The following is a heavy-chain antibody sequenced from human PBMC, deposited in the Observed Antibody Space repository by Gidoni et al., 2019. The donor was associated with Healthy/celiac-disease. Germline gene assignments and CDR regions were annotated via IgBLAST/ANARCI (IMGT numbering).Heavy chain of an antibody. CDR2: IFSNDEK. CDR3: ARIRSGSFPWFDP. Sequence: QVTLKESGPVLVKPTETLTLTCTVSGFSLSNTRMGVSWIRQPPGKALEWLAPIFSNDEKSSSTSLKSRLTISKDTSKSQVVLTMTTMDPVDTATYYCARIRSGSFPWFDPWGLGTLVTVSS. CDR1: GFSLSNTRMG. V-gene: IGHV2-26*01. J-gene: IGHJ5*02. D-gene: IGHD3-22*01.